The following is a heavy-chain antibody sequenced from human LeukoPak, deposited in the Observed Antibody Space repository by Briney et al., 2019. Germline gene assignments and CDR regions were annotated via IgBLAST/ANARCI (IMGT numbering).Heavy chain of an antibody. J-gene: IGHJ4*02. CDR2: IIPLFGAS. CDR3: AKPAYNPAYYDPIYYSAH. D-gene: IGHD3-22*01. V-gene: IGHV1-69*05. CDR1: GGSFRNSA. Sequence: SVKVSCKASGGSFRNSATSWIRQAPGQGLEWVGGIIPLFGASKYSQKFQGRVTISTDEATGTTYMELTSLTSDDTAVYYCAKPAYNPAYYDPIYYSAHWGQGPLSPSPQ.